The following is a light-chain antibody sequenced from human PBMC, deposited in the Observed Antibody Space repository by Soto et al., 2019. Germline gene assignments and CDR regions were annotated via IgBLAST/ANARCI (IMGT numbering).Light chain of an antibody. J-gene: IGKJ1*01. Sequence: DIQMTQSPSTLSASVGDRITITCRASQSIGNWLAWYQQKPGKAPKLLIYKASSLESGVPSRFSGSESGTEFTLTISSLQPDDFATYYCQQYHTYSWTFGQGTKVDIK. CDR1: QSIGNW. CDR3: QQYHTYSWT. CDR2: KAS. V-gene: IGKV1-5*03.